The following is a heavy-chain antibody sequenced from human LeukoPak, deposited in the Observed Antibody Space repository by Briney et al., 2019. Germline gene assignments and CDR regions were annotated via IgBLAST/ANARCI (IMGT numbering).Heavy chain of an antibody. CDR3: TTSYSGNSWYDWFGP. D-gene: IGHD6-13*01. Sequence: GGSLRLSCAASGFTLSGSSIHWVRQASGKGLEWVGLIRTQANIYATAYAASVTGRFTISRDDSKDTSYLQINSLKTEDTALYFCTTSYSGNSWYDWFGPWGQGTLVTVSS. CDR1: GFTLSGSS. V-gene: IGHV3-73*01. J-gene: IGHJ5*02. CDR2: IRTQANIYAT.